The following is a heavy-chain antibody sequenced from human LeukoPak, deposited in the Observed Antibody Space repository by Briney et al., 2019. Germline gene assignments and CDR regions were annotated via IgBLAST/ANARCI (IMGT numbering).Heavy chain of an antibody. V-gene: IGHV1-69*05. D-gene: IGHD5-12*01. CDR1: GGTFSGYA. CDR3: ARPSAGYDNWFDP. Sequence: SVKLSCKASGGTFSGYAISWVRQAPGKGLEWMGRIIPIFGTANYAQKFQGRVTITTDESTSTAYMELSSLRSEDTAVYYCARPSAGYDNWFDPWGQGTLVTVSS. CDR2: IIPIFGTA. J-gene: IGHJ5*02.